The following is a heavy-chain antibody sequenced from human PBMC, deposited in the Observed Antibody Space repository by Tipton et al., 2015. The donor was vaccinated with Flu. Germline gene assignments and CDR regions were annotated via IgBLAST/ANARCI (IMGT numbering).Heavy chain of an antibody. Sequence: TLSLTCTVSGGSIISGGYYWSWIRQHPGKGLEWIGNIYYSGTTDYNPSLMSRLSISVDTSKNQFPLSLNSVTAADTAVYYCARDRKGLSRGLITTALYGMDVWGQGTTVTVSS. D-gene: IGHD3-10*01. J-gene: IGHJ6*02. CDR1: GGSIISGGYY. CDR2: IYYSGTT. CDR3: ARDRKGLSRGLITTALYGMDV. V-gene: IGHV4-31*03.